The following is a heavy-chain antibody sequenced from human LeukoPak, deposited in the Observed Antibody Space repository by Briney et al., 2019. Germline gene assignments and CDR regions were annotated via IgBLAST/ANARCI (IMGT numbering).Heavy chain of an antibody. V-gene: IGHV3-33*06. D-gene: IGHD3-3*01. CDR2: IWYDGSNK. CDR3: AKDGPVTVFLEWV. CDR1: GFTFSSYG. J-gene: IGHJ4*02. Sequence: GGSLRPSCAASGFTFSSYGMHWVRQAPGKGLEWVAVIWYDGSNKYYADSVKGRFTISRDNSKNTLYLQMNSLRAEDTAVYYCAKDGPVTVFLEWVWGQGTLVTVSS.